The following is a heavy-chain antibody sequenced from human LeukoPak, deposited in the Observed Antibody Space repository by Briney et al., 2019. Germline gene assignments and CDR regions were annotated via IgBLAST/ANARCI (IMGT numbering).Heavy chain of an antibody. CDR2: ISSSSSYI. CDR1: GFTFSSYS. D-gene: IGHD3-22*01. Sequence: GGSLRLSCAASGFTFSSYSMNWVRQAPGKGLEWVSSISSSSSYICYADSVKGRFTISRDNAKNSLYLQMNSLRAEDTAVYYCARDSYYYDGSGPWAEYFQHWGQGTLVTVSS. V-gene: IGHV3-21*01. CDR3: ARDSYYYDGSGPWAEYFQH. J-gene: IGHJ1*01.